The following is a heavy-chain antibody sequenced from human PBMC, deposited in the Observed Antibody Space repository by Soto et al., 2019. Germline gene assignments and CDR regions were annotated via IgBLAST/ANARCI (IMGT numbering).Heavy chain of an antibody. Sequence: GESLKISCKGSGYSFTSYWIGWVRQMPGKGLEWMGIIYPGDSDTRYSPSFQGQVTISADKSISTAYLQWSSLKASDTAMYYCARGSGYSYGYIPYYYYYGMDVWGQGTTVTVSS. J-gene: IGHJ6*02. D-gene: IGHD5-18*01. CDR2: IYPGDSDT. V-gene: IGHV5-51*01. CDR3: ARGSGYSYGYIPYYYYYGMDV. CDR1: GYSFTSYW.